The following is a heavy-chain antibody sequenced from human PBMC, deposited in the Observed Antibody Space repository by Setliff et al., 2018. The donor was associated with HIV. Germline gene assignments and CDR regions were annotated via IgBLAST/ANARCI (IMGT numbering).Heavy chain of an antibody. V-gene: IGHV4-61*02. CDR2: IYASGTT. CDR1: GGSLSSGSYY. Sequence: PSETLSLTCTVSGGSLSSGSYYWSRIRPRAGKGLEWIGRIYASGTTNYNPSRKSRVTISVDTAKNQFSLKLSPVSAADTAVYFCARMRVYLGTIGTRRVDAFDIWGQGTMVTVSS. D-gene: IGHD1-1*01. J-gene: IGHJ3*02. CDR3: ARMRVYLGTIGTRRVDAFDI.